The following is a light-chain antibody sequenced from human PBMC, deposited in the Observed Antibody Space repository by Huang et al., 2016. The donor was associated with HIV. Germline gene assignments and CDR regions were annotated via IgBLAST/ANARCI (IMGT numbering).Light chain of an antibody. V-gene: IGKV1-39*01. J-gene: IGKJ5*01. CDR3: QQSYSALIT. CDR2: DCS. Sequence: IQLTQSPTSLSASVGDRVTIACRASQAIGTYVNWFQQKPGRAPKLLISDCSSLHTGIPSRFIGSGAGTEFTLTSRGLQFDDFATYFCQQSYSALITFGQGTRLEIK. CDR1: QAIGTY.